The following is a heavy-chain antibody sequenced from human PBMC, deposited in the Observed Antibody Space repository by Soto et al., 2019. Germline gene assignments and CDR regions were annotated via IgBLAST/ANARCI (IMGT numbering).Heavy chain of an antibody. CDR3: ARLLLGYCSGGSCYSGYYYMDV. CDR2: IYYSGST. D-gene: IGHD2-15*01. CDR1: GGSISSYY. Sequence: SETLSLTCTVSGGSISSYYCSWIRQPPGKGLEWIGYIYYSGSTNYNPSLKSRVTISVDTSKNQFSLKLSSVTAADTAVYYCARLLLGYCSGGSCYSGYYYMDVWGKETTVTVSS. J-gene: IGHJ6*03. V-gene: IGHV4-59*08.